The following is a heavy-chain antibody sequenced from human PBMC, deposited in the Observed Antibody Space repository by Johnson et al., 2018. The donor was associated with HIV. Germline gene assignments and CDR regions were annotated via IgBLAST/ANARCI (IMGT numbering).Heavy chain of an antibody. CDR3: ARSWELGETAFDI. CDR2: ISYDGGDK. Sequence: QVQLVESGGGVVQPGRYLRLSCAASGFTFSSYAMHWVRQAPAKGLEWVAIISYDGGDKDYADSVKGRFTISRDSSKNTLYLQMNSLRAEDTAVYYCARSWELGETAFDIWGQGTMVTVSS. V-gene: IGHV3-30*04. J-gene: IGHJ3*02. D-gene: IGHD1-26*01. CDR1: GFTFSSYA.